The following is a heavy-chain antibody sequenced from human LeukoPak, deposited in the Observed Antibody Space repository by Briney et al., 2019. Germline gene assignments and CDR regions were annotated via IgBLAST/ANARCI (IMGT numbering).Heavy chain of an antibody. CDR2: IIPIFGTA. V-gene: IGHV1-69*06. CDR1: GGTFSSYA. J-gene: IGHJ5*02. D-gene: IGHD6-13*01. Sequence: SVKVSCKASGGTFSSYAISWVRQAPGQGLEWMGGIIPIFGTANYAQKFQGRVTITADKSTSTAYMELSSLRSEDTAVYYCARGSRDSSSWYRLVSGFDPWGQGTLVTVSS. CDR3: ARGSRDSSSWYRLVSGFDP.